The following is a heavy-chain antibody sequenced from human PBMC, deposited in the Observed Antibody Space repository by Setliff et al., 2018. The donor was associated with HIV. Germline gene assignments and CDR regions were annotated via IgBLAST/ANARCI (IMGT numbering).Heavy chain of an antibody. CDR2: VNHSRRT. V-gene: IGHV4-34*01. CDR1: GDSFSGYY. CDR3: ARVSKTYWYSIPRDYYHHMDV. J-gene: IGHJ6*03. D-gene: IGHD2-8*02. Sequence: SETLSLTCAVYGDSFSGYYWSWIRQAPGEGLEWIGEVNHSRRTNYNPSLRSRVTMSVDTSKNQFSLKLSSVSAADTAVYYCARVSKTYWYSIPRDYYHHMDVWGKGTTVTVSS.